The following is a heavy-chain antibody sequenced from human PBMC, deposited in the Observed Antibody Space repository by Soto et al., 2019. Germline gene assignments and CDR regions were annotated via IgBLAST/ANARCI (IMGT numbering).Heavy chain of an antibody. D-gene: IGHD3-10*01. Sequence: ASVKVSCKASGFTFTSSAVQWVRQAPGQGLEWMGIINPSGGSTSYAQKFQGRVTMTRDTSTSTVYMELSSLRSEDTAVYYCARAMVRGVIIRNWFDPWGQGTLVTVSS. V-gene: IGHV1-46*01. CDR2: INPSGGST. CDR3: ARAMVRGVIIRNWFDP. CDR1: GFTFTSSA. J-gene: IGHJ5*02.